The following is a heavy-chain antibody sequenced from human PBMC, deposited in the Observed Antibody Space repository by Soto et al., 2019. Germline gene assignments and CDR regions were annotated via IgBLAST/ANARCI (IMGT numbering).Heavy chain of an antibody. V-gene: IGHV1-69*13. Sequence: SVKVSCKASGGTFSSYAISWVRQAPGQGLEWMGGIIPIFGTANYAQKFQGRVTITADESTSTAYMELSSLRSEDTAVYYCARDRHDGCNLGDVDYWGQGTLVTXSS. CDR1: GGTFSSYA. D-gene: IGHD3-16*01. CDR2: IIPIFGTA. CDR3: ARDRHDGCNLGDVDY. J-gene: IGHJ4*02.